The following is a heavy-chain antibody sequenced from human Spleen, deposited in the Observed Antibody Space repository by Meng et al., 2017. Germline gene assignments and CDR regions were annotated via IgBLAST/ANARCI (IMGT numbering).Heavy chain of an antibody. CDR2: IQEDGSEK. V-gene: IGHV3-7*01. J-gene: IGHJ3*02. Sequence: GESLKISCAASGFTFSSYWMSWVRQAPGKGLEWVANIQEDGSEKYYVDSVKGRFTISRDNAKNSLYLQMNSLRAEDTAVYYCARDPSALDIWGQGTMVTVSS. CDR1: GFTFSSYW. CDR3: ARDPSALDI.